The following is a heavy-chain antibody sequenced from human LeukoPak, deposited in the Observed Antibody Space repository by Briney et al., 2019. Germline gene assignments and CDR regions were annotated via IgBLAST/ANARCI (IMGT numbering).Heavy chain of an antibody. Sequence: EASVKLSCTASGYTFTSYGISWVRQGPGQGLEWMGWISDYKGNTNYAQTLQGRFTMTTDTSKNTAYMQMRSLRSDDTAVYYCSRGVYYYPCDYWGQGTLVTV. J-gene: IGHJ4*02. CDR2: ISDYKGNT. CDR3: SRGVYYYPCDY. V-gene: IGHV1-18*01. D-gene: IGHD3-22*01. CDR1: GYTFTSYG.